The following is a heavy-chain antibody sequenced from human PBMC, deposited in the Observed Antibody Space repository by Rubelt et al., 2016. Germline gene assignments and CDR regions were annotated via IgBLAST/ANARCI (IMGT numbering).Heavy chain of an antibody. CDR1: GYAFTSDH. CDR3: AREPASTCYFDF. CDR2: IDPSGGAT. J-gene: IGHJ4*02. Sequence: QVQLVQSGAEVKKPGASVKVSCKASGYAFTSDHMHWVRQAPGQGLEWMVMIDPSGGATNYAQKFQGRITMTRDTSTSTVYLDLSSLRSEDTAVYYCAREPASTCYFDFWGQGTLVTVSS. D-gene: IGHD2/OR15-2a*01. V-gene: IGHV1-46*01.